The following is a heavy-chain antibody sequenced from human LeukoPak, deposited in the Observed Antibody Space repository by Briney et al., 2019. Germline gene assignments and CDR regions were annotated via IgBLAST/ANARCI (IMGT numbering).Heavy chain of an antibody. CDR3: ARDRWELQDRSAFDI. CDR1: GGSISSSTYY. V-gene: IGHV4-39*07. J-gene: IGHJ3*02. CDR2: VSYTGST. Sequence: SETLSLTCTVSGGSISSSTYYWGWIRQPPGRGPEWIASVSYTGSTTYNPSLKSRVTISVDTSKTQFSLKLSSVTAADTAVYYCARDRWELQDRSAFDIWGQGTMVTVSS. D-gene: IGHD1-26*01.